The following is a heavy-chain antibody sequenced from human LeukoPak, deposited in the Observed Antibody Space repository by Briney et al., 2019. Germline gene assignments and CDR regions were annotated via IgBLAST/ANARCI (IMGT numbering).Heavy chain of an antibody. CDR1: GFTFDDYA. CDR2: ISWNSGSI. V-gene: IGHV3-9*01. Sequence: GRSLRLSCAASGFTFDDYAMHWVRQAPGKGLEWVSGISWNSGSIGYADSVKGRFTISRDNAKNSLFLQVNSLRAEDTAVYYCARAGQSDYWGQGTLVTVSS. CDR3: ARAGQSDY. J-gene: IGHJ4*02.